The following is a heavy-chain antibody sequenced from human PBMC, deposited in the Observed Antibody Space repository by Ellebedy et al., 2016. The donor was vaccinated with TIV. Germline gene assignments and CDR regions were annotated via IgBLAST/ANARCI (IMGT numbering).Heavy chain of an antibody. CDR2: INPKSGGT. D-gene: IGHD5-12*01. J-gene: IGHJ5*02. CDR3: ARGGYSGFDISTWFDP. CDR1: GYTFTSYY. Sequence: AASVKVSCKASGYTFTSYYMHWVRQAPGQGLEWMGWINPKSGGTNSAQKFQGRVTMTWATSISTAYMELSGLTFDDTAMYYCARGGYSGFDISTWFDPWGQGTLVTVSS. V-gene: IGHV1-2*02.